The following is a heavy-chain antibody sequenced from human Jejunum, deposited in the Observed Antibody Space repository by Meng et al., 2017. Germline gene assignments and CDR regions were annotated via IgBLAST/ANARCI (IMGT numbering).Heavy chain of an antibody. Sequence: QVRLEESGPGLVNPSQTRSLPCTVSGDSFNSPDYYWSWIGQPPEKGLEWIGYIYYSGSTYYNPSLKSRVSISGDTSNKQFSLKLTSVTAADTAVYYCARSPYSGSALPFFDYWGQGSLVTVSS. CDR3: ARSPYSGSALPFFDY. CDR2: IYYSGST. J-gene: IGHJ4*02. D-gene: IGHD1-26*01. V-gene: IGHV4-30-4*01. CDR1: GDSFNSPDYY.